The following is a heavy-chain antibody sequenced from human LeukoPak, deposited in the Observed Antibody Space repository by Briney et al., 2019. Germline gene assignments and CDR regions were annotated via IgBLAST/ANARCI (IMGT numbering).Heavy chain of an antibody. CDR2: INPNSGGT. J-gene: IGHJ4*02. CDR1: GYTFTGYY. D-gene: IGHD6-19*01. V-gene: IGHV1-2*06. CDR3: TRAGDSSGWFDY. Sequence: ASVKVSCKASGYTFTGYYMHWVRQAPGQGLGWMGRINPNSGGTNYAQKFQGRVTMTRVTSISTAYMELSRLRSDDTAVYYCTRAGDSSGWFDYWGQGTLVTVSS.